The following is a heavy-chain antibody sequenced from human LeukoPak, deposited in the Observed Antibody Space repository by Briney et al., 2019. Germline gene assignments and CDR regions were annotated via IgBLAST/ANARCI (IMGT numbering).Heavy chain of an antibody. CDR1: GGSISSYY. D-gene: IGHD5-18*01. J-gene: IGHJ5*02. CDR3: ARIAGYSYGLNWFDP. Sequence: PSETLSLTCTVSGGSISSYYWGWIRQPPGKGLEWIGSIYYSGSTYYNPSLKSRVTISVDTSKNQFSLKLSSVTAADTAVYYCARIAGYSYGLNWFDPWGQGTLVTVSS. CDR2: IYYSGST. V-gene: IGHV4-39*07.